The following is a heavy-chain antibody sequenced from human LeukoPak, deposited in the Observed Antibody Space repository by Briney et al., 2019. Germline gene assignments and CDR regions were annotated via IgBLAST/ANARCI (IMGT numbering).Heavy chain of an antibody. CDR3: ARGGSGYDSFYYYGMDV. D-gene: IGHD5-12*01. V-gene: IGHV4-59*01. CDR2: IYDSGST. Sequence: SETLTLTCTVSGGSISSYYWSWIRQPPGKGLEWIGYIYDSGSTNYNPSLKSRVTISVDTSKNQFSLKLSSVTAADTAVYYCARGGSGYDSFYYYGMDVWGQGTTVTVSS. CDR1: GGSISSYY. J-gene: IGHJ6*02.